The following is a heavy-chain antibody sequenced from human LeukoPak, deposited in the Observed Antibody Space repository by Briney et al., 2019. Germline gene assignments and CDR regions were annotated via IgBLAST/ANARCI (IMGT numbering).Heavy chain of an antibody. V-gene: IGHV4-59*01. J-gene: IGHJ2*01. CDR1: GGSISSYY. CDR3: ARDNDWYFDL. Sequence: NPSETLSLTCTVSGGSISSYYWSWIRQPPGKGLEWIGYIYYSGSTNYNPSLKSRVTISVDTSKNQFSLKLSSVTAADTAVYYCARDNDWYFDLWGRGTLVTVSS. CDR2: IYYSGST.